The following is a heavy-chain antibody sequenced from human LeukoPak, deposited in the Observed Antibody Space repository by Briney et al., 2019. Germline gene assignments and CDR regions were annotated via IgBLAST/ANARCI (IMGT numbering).Heavy chain of an antibody. Sequence: GGSLRLSCAASGFTFSSYAMHWVRQAPGKGLEWVAVISYDGSNKYYADSVKGRFTISRDNSKNTLYLQMNSLRAEDTAVYYCARSYSSGWSQSWYFDLWGRGTLVTVSS. CDR3: ARSYSSGWSQSWYFDL. CDR2: ISYDGSNK. CDR1: GFTFSSYA. J-gene: IGHJ2*01. V-gene: IGHV3-30-3*01. D-gene: IGHD6-19*01.